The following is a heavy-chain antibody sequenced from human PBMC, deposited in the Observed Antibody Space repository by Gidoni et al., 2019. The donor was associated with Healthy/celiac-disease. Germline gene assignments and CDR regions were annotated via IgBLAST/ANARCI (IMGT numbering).Heavy chain of an antibody. V-gene: IGHV4-31*03. CDR2: IYYSGST. D-gene: IGHD4-17*01. CDR1: GGSISSGGYY. Sequence: QVQLQESGPGLVKPSQTLSRTCTVSGGSISSGGYYWSWIRQHPGKGLEWIGYIYYSGSTYYNPSLKSRVTISVDTSKNQFSLKLSSVTAADTAVYYCARANYGGNSYWFDPWGQGTLVTVSS. CDR3: ARANYGGNSYWFDP. J-gene: IGHJ5*02.